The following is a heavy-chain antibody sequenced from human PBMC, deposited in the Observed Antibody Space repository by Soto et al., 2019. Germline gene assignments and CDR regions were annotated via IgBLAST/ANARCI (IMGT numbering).Heavy chain of an antibody. D-gene: IGHD2-2*01. CDR1: GFTFRSYG. V-gene: IGHV3-23*01. J-gene: IGHJ4*02. CDR3: AKRAYCSSTTCYRSFEY. CDR2: SGSGGSI. Sequence: EVQLLESGGGLVQPGGSLRLSCAASGFTFRSYGMSWVRQAPGKGLEWVSTSGSGGSIYFADSVKGRFTISRDNSKNTVYLQMNSLRAEDTAVYYCAKRAYCSSTTCYRSFEYWGQGTLVTVSS.